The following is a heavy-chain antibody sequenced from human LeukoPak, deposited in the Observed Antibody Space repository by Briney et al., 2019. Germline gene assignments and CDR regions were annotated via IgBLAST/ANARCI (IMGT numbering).Heavy chain of an antibody. CDR3: ARYSGSYYTFDI. CDR2: KKQDGSEQ. Sequence: GGSLRLSCAASGFSFSNYWMTWVRQAPGKGLECVANKKQDGSEQYYVDSVMGRFTFSRDNAKNSLCLQMSSLRAEDTAVYYCARYSGSYYTFDIWGQGTMVTVSS. V-gene: IGHV3-7*05. J-gene: IGHJ3*02. CDR1: GFSFSNYW. D-gene: IGHD1-26*01.